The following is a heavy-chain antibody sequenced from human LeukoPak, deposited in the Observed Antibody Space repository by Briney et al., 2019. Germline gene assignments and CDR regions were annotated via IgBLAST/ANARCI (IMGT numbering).Heavy chain of an antibody. CDR1: GYFISSGYY. J-gene: IGHJ3*02. V-gene: IGHV4-38-2*01. CDR2: IYHGGST. CDR3: ARQGRSSSSEPFDI. Sequence: SETLSLTCAVSGYFISSGYYWGWIRQPPGKGLEWIGSIYHGGSTYYNPSLKSRVTISVDTSKNQFSLKLSSVTAADTAVYYCARQGRSSSSEPFDIWGQGTMVTVSS. D-gene: IGHD6-13*01.